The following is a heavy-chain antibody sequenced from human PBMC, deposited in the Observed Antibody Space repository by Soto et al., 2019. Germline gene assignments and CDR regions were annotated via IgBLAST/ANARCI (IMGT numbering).Heavy chain of an antibody. Sequence: EVQMLESGGGLAQPGGSLRLSCEVSGFICSSYDMSWVRQAPGKGLAWVSTILVAGSKHYEDSVQGRFTISRDTSKNTVYLYMNSLTAGDTAVYYCAKATATGGGAFEIYGQGTMVTVSS. CDR3: AKATATGGGAFEI. J-gene: IGHJ3*02. V-gene: IGHV3-23*01. CDR2: ILVAGSK. D-gene: IGHD2-8*02. CDR1: GFICSSYD.